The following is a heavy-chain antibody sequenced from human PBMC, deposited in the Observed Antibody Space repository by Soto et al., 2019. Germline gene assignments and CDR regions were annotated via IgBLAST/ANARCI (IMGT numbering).Heavy chain of an antibody. CDR3: VRARSTDSRPDY. CDR1: GFTFSLYS. D-gene: IGHD3-22*01. Sequence: GGSLRLSCAASGFTFSLYSMIWVRQAPGKGLEWVAFITSSSSYIYYEDSLKGRFTISRDNAKNSLFLQLDSLRAEDTAVYFCVRARSTDSRPDYWGQGTLVTVSS. J-gene: IGHJ4*02. CDR2: ITSSSSYI. V-gene: IGHV3-21*01.